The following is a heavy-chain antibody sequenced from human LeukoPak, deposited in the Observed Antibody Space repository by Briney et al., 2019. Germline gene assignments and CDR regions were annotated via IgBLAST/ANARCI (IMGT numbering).Heavy chain of an antibody. Sequence: PGGSLRLSCAASGDTFSSYAMHWVRQAPGKGLEWVAVISYDGSNKYYADSVKSRFTISRDNSKNTLYLQINSQGAEDTAVYYCAIAVNYYDVDYGGQGTLVTVSS. D-gene: IGHD3-22*01. J-gene: IGHJ4*02. V-gene: IGHV3-30*01. CDR1: GDTFSSYA. CDR2: ISYDGSNK. CDR3: AIAVNYYDVDY.